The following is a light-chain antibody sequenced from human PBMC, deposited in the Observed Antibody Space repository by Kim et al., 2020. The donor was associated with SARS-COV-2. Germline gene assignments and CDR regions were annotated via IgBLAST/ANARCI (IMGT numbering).Light chain of an antibody. CDR1: QGITTH. Sequence: DIQMTQSPSSLSASVGDRVTITCRASQGITTHLSWFQHKPGKAPKRLIYDASTLQSGVPSKFSGTGSGTEFTLTISSLQPEDVATYYCLQYNRYPRTFGQGTKVDIK. V-gene: IGKV1-17*01. J-gene: IGKJ1*01. CDR2: DAS. CDR3: LQYNRYPRT.